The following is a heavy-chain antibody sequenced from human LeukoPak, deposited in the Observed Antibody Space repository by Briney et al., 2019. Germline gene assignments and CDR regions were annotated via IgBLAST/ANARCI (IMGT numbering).Heavy chain of an antibody. CDR1: GYTFTGYY. Sequence: ASVKVSCKASGYTFTGYYMHWVRQAPGQGLEWMGWINPNSGGTNYAQKFQGRVTMTRDTSISTAYMELSRLRSDDTAVYCCARESSAAQRFDAFDIWGQGTMVTVSS. V-gene: IGHV1-2*02. CDR3: ARESSAAQRFDAFDI. CDR2: INPNSGGT. J-gene: IGHJ3*02. D-gene: IGHD2-2*01.